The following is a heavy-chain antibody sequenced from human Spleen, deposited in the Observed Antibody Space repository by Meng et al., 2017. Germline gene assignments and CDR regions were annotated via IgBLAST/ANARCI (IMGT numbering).Heavy chain of an antibody. J-gene: IGHJ6*02. CDR2: INDDGSST. Sequence: GESLKISCAASGFTFSDYWMYWVRQVPGKGLVCVSSINDDGSSTSYADSVKGRFTISRDNAKNTLYLQMNSLRAEDTAIYYCARDLSNEGSYFYYGMDVWGQGTTVTVSS. CDR1: GFTFSDYW. CDR3: ARDLSNEGSYFYYGMDV. V-gene: IGHV3-74*01. D-gene: IGHD3-10*01.